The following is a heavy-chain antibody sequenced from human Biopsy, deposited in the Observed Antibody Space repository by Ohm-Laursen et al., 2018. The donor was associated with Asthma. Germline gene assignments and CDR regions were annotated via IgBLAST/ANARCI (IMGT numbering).Heavy chain of an antibody. CDR3: ARGKTWGRSYYFDY. CDR2: IFFDGSNK. D-gene: IGHD6-6*01. CDR1: GFTFHNYV. J-gene: IGHJ4*02. Sequence: SLRLPCTASGFTFHNYVMHWVRQAPGKGLEWVAGIFFDGSNKYYADSVKGRFTISRDNSKDTLYLQVNSLRGDDTAVYYCARGKTWGRSYYFDYWGQGTLVTVSS. V-gene: IGHV3-30-3*01.